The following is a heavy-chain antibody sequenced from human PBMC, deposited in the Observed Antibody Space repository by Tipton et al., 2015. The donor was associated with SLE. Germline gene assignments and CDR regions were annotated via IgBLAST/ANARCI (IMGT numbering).Heavy chain of an antibody. Sequence: SLRLSCAASGFTFSNYWMSWVRQAPGRGLECVANIKEDGSEKQYVDSVKGRFAISRDNTKNSLYLQMNSLRVDDTAVYYCTRGSPFGSYWGQGTLVTVSS. CDR2: IKEDGSEK. CDR3: TRGSPFGSY. J-gene: IGHJ4*02. D-gene: IGHD3-16*01. V-gene: IGHV3-7*01. CDR1: GFTFSNYW.